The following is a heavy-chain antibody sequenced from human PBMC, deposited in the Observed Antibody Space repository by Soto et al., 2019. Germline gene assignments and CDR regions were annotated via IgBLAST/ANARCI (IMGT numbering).Heavy chain of an antibody. CDR2: MNPNSGNT. D-gene: IGHD3-10*01. Sequence: QVQLVQSGAEVKKPGASVKVSCKASGYTFTSYDINWVRQATGQGLEWMGWMNPNSGNTGYAQKFQGRVTMTRNTSLSTAYTELSSLRSEDAAGYYCARGEFLWFGELLRWGQGTLVTVSS. V-gene: IGHV1-8*01. CDR3: ARGEFLWFGELLR. CDR1: GYTFTSYD. J-gene: IGHJ4*02.